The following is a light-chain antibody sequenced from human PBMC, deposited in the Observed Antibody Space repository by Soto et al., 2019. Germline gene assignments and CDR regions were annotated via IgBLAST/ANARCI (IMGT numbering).Light chain of an antibody. CDR3: QQYNNWPPWT. V-gene: IGKV3-15*01. Sequence: EIVMTQSPASLSVSPGERATLSCRASQSVRTNLAWYQQKPGQAPRLVMYGASTRATGIPVRFSGSGSGTEFTLTISSVQSEDFAVYYCQQYNNWPPWTFGQGTXXXXK. CDR1: QSVRTN. CDR2: GAS. J-gene: IGKJ1*01.